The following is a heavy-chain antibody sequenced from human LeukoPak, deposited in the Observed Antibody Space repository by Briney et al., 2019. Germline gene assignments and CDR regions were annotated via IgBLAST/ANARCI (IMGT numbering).Heavy chain of an antibody. Sequence: SETLSLTCTVSGGSISSSSYYWGRIRQPPGKGLEWIGYIYYSGSTYYNPSLKSRVTISVDTSKNQFSLKLSSVTAADTAVYYCARALGDGSGSYTPWVWLGETPYFDYWGQGTLVTVSS. CDR1: GGSISSSSYY. V-gene: IGHV4-30-4*08. J-gene: IGHJ4*02. CDR2: IYYSGST. CDR3: ARALGDGSGSYTPWVWLGETPYFDY. D-gene: IGHD3-10*01.